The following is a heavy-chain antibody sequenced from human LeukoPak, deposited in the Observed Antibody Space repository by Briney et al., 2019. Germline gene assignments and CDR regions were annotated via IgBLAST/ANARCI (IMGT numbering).Heavy chain of an antibody. Sequence: PGGSLRLSCAASGFTFSSYGMHWVRQAPGKGLEWVAFIRYDGSNKYYADSVKARFTISRDNSKNTLYLQMNSLRAEDTAVYYCAKDRLITMVRGVPSWFDPWGQGTLVTVSS. CDR2: IRYDGSNK. CDR1: GFTFSSYG. V-gene: IGHV3-30*02. J-gene: IGHJ5*02. D-gene: IGHD3-10*01. CDR3: AKDRLITMVRGVPSWFDP.